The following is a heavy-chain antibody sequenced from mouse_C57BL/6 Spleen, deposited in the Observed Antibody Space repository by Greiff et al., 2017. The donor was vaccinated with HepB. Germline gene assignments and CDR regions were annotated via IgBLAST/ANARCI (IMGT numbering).Heavy chain of an antibody. CDR3: ARDEDYDYGYFDV. CDR1: GFTFSDFY. D-gene: IGHD2-4*01. Sequence: EVKLVESGGGLVQSGRSLRLSCATSGFTFSDFYMEWVRQAPGKGLEWIAASRNKANDYTTEYSASVKGRFIVSRDTSQSILYLQMNALRAEDTAIYYCARDEDYDYGYFDVWGTGTTVTVSS. V-gene: IGHV7-1*01. CDR2: SRNKANDYTT. J-gene: IGHJ1*03.